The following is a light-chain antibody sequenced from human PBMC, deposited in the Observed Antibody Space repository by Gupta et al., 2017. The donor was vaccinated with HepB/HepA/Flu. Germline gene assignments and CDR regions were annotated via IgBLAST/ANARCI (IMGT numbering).Light chain of an antibody. CDR3: QQFYTYPTA. V-gene: IGKV1-9*01. CDR1: QDINSH. J-gene: IGKJ5*01. Sequence: DIQLTQSPSFLSASVGDRVTLTCRASQDINSHLIWYQQKPGKAPKLLIYSASTLQSGVPSRFSGSGSGTEFTLTISSLQPEDFATYYCQQFYTYPTAFGQGTPVDIK. CDR2: SAS.